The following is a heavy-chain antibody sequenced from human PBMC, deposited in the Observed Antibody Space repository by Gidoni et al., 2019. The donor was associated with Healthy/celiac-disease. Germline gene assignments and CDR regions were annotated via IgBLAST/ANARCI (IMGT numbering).Heavy chain of an antibody. CDR1: GFTFSSFA. CDR2: ISGSGGST. V-gene: IGHV3-23*01. Sequence: EVQLLASGGGLVQPGGSLRLSCAASGFTFSSFAMSWVRQSAGKGLKWVSAISGSGGSTYYADSVKGRFTISRDNSKNTLYLQMNSLRAEDTAVYYCAKLPHGYYYYGMDVWGQGTTVTVSS. J-gene: IGHJ6*02. CDR3: AKLPHGYYYYGMDV.